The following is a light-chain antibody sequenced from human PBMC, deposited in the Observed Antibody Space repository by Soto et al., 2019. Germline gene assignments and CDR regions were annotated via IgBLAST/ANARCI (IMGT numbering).Light chain of an antibody. J-gene: IGKJ1*01. V-gene: IGKV3-20*01. CDR2: NAS. CDR1: QSVSSY. CDR3: QQYGSSPWT. Sequence: ETVLTQPPGTLSLSPGERATLSCRASQSVSSYLAWYQQKPGQAPRVVIYNASNRASGIPDRFSGSGSGTDFTLTISRLEPEDFAVYYCQQYGSSPWTFGQGTKVDIK.